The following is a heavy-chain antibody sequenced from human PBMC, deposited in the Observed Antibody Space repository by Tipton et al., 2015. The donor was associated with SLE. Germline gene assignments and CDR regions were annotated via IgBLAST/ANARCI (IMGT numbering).Heavy chain of an antibody. J-gene: IGHJ5*02. CDR1: GGSISSSSYY. CDR3: ARGSPTNWNYVRWFDP. D-gene: IGHD1-7*01. Sequence: TLSLTCTVSGGSISSSSYYWGWIRQPPGKGLEWIESIYYSGSTYYNPSLKSRVTISVDTSKNQFSLKLSSVTAADTAVYYCARGSPTNWNYVRWFDPWGQGTLVTVSS. CDR2: IYYSGST. V-gene: IGHV4-39*01.